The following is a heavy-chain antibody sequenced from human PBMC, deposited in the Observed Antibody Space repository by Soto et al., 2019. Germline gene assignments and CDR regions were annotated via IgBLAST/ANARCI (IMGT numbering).Heavy chain of an antibody. CDR3: AREIVVVVAGDYYYYGMDV. J-gene: IGHJ6*02. V-gene: IGHV4-30-4*01. D-gene: IGHD2-15*01. CDR1: GGSISSGDYY. Sequence: PSETLSLTCTVSGGSISSGDYYWSWIRQPPGKGLEWIGYIYYSGSTYYNPSLKSRVTISVDTSKNQFSLKLSSVTAADTAVYYCAREIVVVVAGDYYYYGMDVWGQGTTVTVS. CDR2: IYYSGST.